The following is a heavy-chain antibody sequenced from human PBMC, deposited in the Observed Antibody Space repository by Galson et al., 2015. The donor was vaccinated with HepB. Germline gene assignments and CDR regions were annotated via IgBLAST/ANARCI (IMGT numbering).Heavy chain of an antibody. J-gene: IGHJ4*02. CDR1: GFTFSNAW. CDR3: AKDGERGYSYGFPLDY. Sequence: SLRLSCAASGFTFSNAWMNWVRQAPGKGLEWVGRIKSKTDGGTTDYAAPVKGRFTISRDDSKNTLYLQMNSLRAEDTAVYYCAKDGERGYSYGFPLDYWGQGTLVTVSS. V-gene: IGHV3-15*07. CDR2: IKSKTDGGTT. D-gene: IGHD5-18*01.